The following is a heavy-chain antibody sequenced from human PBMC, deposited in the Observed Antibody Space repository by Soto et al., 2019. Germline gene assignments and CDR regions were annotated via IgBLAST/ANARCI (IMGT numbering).Heavy chain of an antibody. CDR2: ISNSGST. CDR3: ARGVVGASTGFQH. J-gene: IGHJ1*01. CDR1: GGSISSFH. D-gene: IGHD1-26*01. Sequence: PSETLSLTCTVSGGSISSFHRSWIRQPPGKGLEWIGFISNSGSTNYTPSLKSRVTISLDTSKNQFSLKLSSVSAADTAVYYCARGVVGASTGFQHWGQGTLVTVSS. V-gene: IGHV4-59*01.